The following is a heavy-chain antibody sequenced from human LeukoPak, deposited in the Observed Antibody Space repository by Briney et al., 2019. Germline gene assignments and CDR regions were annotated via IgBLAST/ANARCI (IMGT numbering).Heavy chain of an antibody. V-gene: IGHV4-30-2*01. J-gene: IGHJ5*02. CDR3: ARVRSGSFDDWFDP. CDR1: GGSISSGGYY. Sequence: KPSQTLSLTCTVSGGSISSGGYYWSWIRQPPGKGLEWIGYIYHSGSTYYNPSLKSRVTISVDRSKNQFSLKLSSVTAADTAVYYCARVRSGSFDDWFDPWGQGTLVTVSS. D-gene: IGHD1-26*01. CDR2: IYHSGST.